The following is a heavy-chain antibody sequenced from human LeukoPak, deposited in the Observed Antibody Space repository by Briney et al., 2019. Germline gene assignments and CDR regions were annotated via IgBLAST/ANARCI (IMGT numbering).Heavy chain of an antibody. CDR3: ARVLYVWGSRIVIPFRY. D-gene: IGHD3-16*02. V-gene: IGHV1-8*03. J-gene: IGHJ4*02. CDR1: GYTFTSYD. CDR2: MNPNSGNT. Sequence: EASVKVSCKASGYTFTSYDINWVRQATGQGLEWMGWMNPNSGNTGYAQKFQGRVTITRNTSISTACMELSSLRSEDTAVYYCARVLYVWGSRIVIPFRYWGQGTLVTVSS.